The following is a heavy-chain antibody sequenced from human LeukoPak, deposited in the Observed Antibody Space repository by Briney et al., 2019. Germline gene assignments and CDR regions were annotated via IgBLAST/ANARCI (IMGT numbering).Heavy chain of an antibody. J-gene: IGHJ6*02. CDR1: GFTFSSYA. D-gene: IGHD6-13*01. CDR2: ISGSGGST. CDR3: AKGLVAAGTSYYYYGLDF. Sequence: GGSLRLSCAASGFTFSSYAMSWVRQAPGKGLEWVSGISGSGGSTYYADSVKGRFTVSRDNSKNTLYLQMNSLRAEDTAVYYCAKGLVAAGTSYYYYGLDFWGQGTMVTVSS. V-gene: IGHV3-23*01.